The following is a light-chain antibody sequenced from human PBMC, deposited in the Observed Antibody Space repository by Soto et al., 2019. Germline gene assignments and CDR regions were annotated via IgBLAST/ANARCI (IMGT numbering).Light chain of an antibody. CDR2: DAS. CDR3: QQRSNGPLT. J-gene: IGKJ4*01. Sequence: EIVLTQSPATQSLSPGERATLSCRASQSVSTYLAWYQQKPGQAPRLLISDASNRATGIPARFSGSGSGTDFTLTISSLETEYCAVYYCQQRSNGPLTFGGGTKVEIK. V-gene: IGKV3-11*01. CDR1: QSVSTY.